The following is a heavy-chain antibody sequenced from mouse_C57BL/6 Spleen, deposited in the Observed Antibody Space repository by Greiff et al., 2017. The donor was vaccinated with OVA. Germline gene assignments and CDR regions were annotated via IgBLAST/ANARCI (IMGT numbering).Heavy chain of an antibody. J-gene: IGHJ3*01. CDR2: ISAGGSYT. CDR3: SRDDYDGYYLAWFAY. Sequence: EVKVEESGGGLVKPGGSLKLSCAASGFTFSSYAMSWVRQTPEKRLEWVATISAGGSYTYYTDNVKGRFTISRDNAKNNLYLQMIHLKSEATAMYYCSRDDYDGYYLAWFAYWGQGTLVTVSA. D-gene: IGHD2-3*01. V-gene: IGHV5-4*03. CDR1: GFTFSSYA.